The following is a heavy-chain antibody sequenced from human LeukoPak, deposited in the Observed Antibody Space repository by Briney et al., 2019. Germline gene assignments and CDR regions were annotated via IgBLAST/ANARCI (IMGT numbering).Heavy chain of an antibody. CDR3: ARGGSRYCSSTSCYRIDY. CDR2: ISYDGSNK. CDR1: GFTFSSYG. J-gene: IGHJ4*02. D-gene: IGHD2-2*02. V-gene: IGHV3-30*19. Sequence: GRSLRLSCAASGFTFSSYGMHWVRQAPGKGLEWVAVISYDGSNKYYADSVKGRFTISRDNSKNTLYLQMNSLRAEDTAVYYCARGGSRYCSSTSCYRIDYWGQGTLVTVSS.